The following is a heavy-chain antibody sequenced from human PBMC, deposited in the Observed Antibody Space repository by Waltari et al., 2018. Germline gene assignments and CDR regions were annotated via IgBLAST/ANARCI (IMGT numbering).Heavy chain of an antibody. CDR2: IYYSGRT. CDR1: GGSISSSSYY. D-gene: IGHD6-6*01. V-gene: IGHV4-39*07. CDR3: ARVGYSSSPGY. Sequence: QLQLQESGPGLVKPSETLSLTCTVSGGSISSSSYYWGWIRQPPGKGLEWIGSIYYSGRTYYNPSLKSRVTISVDTSKNQFSVKLSSVTAADTAVYYCARVGYSSSPGYWGQGTLVTVSS. J-gene: IGHJ4*02.